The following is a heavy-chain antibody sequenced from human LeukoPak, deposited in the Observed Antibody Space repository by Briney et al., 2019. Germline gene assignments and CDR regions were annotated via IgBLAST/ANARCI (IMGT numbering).Heavy chain of an antibody. CDR2: ISVSSANT. CDR3: AKVATTWTIDY. J-gene: IGHJ4*02. V-gene: IGHV3-23*01. Sequence: PAGSLRLSCAASGFTFSSYAMDWVRQAPGKGLEWVSRISVSSANTYYIDSVKGRFTVSRDNSKNTLYLQMNSLRAEDTAEYYCAKVATTWTIDYWGQGTLVTVSS. D-gene: IGHD3/OR15-3a*01. CDR1: GFTFSSYA.